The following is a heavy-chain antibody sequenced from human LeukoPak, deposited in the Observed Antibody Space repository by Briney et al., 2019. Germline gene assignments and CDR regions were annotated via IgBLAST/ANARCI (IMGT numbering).Heavy chain of an antibody. Sequence: SETLSLTCTVSGGSISSYYWSWIRQPPGKGLEWIGTFSSGGSAYYNPSLTSRVSISKDTSDNQFSLRLHSVTAADTAVYYCARKQTGTMYDVWGQGTQVTVSS. D-gene: IGHD1-7*01. V-gene: IGHV4-59*12. CDR3: ARKQTGTMYDV. J-gene: IGHJ4*02. CDR1: GGSISSYY. CDR2: FSSGGSA.